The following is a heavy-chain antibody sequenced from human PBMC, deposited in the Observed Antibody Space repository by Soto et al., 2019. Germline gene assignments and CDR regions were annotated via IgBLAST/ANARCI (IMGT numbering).Heavy chain of an antibody. CDR1: GGTFSNYA. CDR2: IVPIFGTT. CDR3: ARVVAVAIIYNDNDADV. V-gene: IGHV1-69*14. D-gene: IGHD6-19*01. Sequence: QVQLVQSGAEVTKPGSSVKVSCKASGGTFSNYAISWVRQAPGQGLEWMGGIVPIFGTTNYAKKIQGRVTIIANNSTTTAYWELSRLRSEDLVINTWARVVAVAIIYNDNDADVGGRGTA. J-gene: IGHJ6*02.